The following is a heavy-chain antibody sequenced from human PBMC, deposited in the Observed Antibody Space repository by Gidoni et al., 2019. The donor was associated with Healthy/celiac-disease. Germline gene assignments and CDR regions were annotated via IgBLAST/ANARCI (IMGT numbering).Heavy chain of an antibody. D-gene: IGHD3-9*01. CDR3: ARCSAGDILTGYHEFDY. Sequence: QVQLLHSGAEVKKPESSVKVSCKASGGTFSSYAISWVRQAPGQGREWMGGIFPIFGTANYAQKCQGRVTITADESTSTAYMELSSLRSEDTAVYYCARCSAGDILTGYHEFDYWGQGTLVTVSS. CDR2: IFPIFGTA. V-gene: IGHV1-69*01. CDR1: GGTFSSYA. J-gene: IGHJ4*02.